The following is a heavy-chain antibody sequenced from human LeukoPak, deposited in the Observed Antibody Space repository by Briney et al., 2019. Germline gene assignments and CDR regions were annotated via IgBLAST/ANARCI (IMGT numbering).Heavy chain of an antibody. CDR1: GGSISSYY. J-gene: IGHJ3*02. CDR2: IYYSGST. Sequence: SETLSLTCTVPGGSISSYYWSWLRQPPGKGLEWIGYIYYSGSTNYNPSLKSRVTISVDTSKNQFSPKLSSVTAADTAVYYCATSSTSLGAFDIWGQGTMVTVSS. V-gene: IGHV4-59*01. D-gene: IGHD2-2*01. CDR3: ATSSTSLGAFDI.